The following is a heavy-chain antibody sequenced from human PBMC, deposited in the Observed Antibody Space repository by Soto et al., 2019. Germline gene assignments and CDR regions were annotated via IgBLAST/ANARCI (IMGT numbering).Heavy chain of an antibody. D-gene: IGHD6-19*01. CDR2: ISYDGSNK. CDR1: GFTFSSYG. J-gene: IGHJ6*02. CDR3: AKDGQQWQGFYYYYGMDV. V-gene: IGHV3-30*18. Sequence: PGGALRLSCAASGFTFSSYGMHWVRQAPGKGLEWVAVISYDGSNKYYADSVKGRFTISRDNSKNTLYLQMNSLRAEDTAVYYCAKDGQQWQGFYYYYGMDVWGQGTT.